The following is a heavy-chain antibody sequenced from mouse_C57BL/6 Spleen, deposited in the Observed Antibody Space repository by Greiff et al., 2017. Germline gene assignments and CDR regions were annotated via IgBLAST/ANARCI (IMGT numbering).Heavy chain of an antibody. CDR1: GFNIKDDY. J-gene: IGHJ2*01. Sequence: EVQLQESGAELVRPGASVKLSCTASGFNIKDDYMHWVKQRPEQGLEWIGWIDPENGDTEYASKFQGKATITADTSSNTAYLQLSSLTSEDTAVYYCTTGSPYYFDDWGQGTTLTVSS. CDR3: TTGSPYYFDD. V-gene: IGHV14-4*01. CDR2: IDPENGDT.